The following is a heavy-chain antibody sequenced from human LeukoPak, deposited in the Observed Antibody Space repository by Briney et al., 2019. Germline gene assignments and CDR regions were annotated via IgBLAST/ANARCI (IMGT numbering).Heavy chain of an antibody. CDR2: IKQDGSEK. Sequence: GGSLRLSCAASGFTFSSYWMSWVRQAPGKGLEWVANIKQDGSEKYYVDSVKGRFTISRDNAKNSLYLQMNSLRAEDTAVYYCARDLLSRMATGVGFDYWGQGTLVTVSS. D-gene: IGHD5-24*01. V-gene: IGHV3-7*01. J-gene: IGHJ4*02. CDR1: GFTFSSYW. CDR3: ARDLLSRMATGVGFDY.